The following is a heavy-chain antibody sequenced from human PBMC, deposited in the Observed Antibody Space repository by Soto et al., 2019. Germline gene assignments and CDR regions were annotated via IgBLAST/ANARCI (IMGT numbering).Heavy chain of an antibody. CDR1: GVSINSYF. CDR3: ARGSTTEKVDS. J-gene: IGHJ4*02. V-gene: IGHV4-59*08. CDR2: IYYTGSI. Sequence: PSETLSLTCSVTGVSINSYFWSWIRQPPGRGLEWIGYIYYTGSINYNPSLKSRVSMSVDTSKSQFSLALTSVTAADTAMYYCARGSTTEKVDSWGQGILVTVSS.